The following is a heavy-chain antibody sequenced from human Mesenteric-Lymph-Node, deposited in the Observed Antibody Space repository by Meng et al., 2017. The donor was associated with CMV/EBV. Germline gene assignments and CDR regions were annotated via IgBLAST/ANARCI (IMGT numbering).Heavy chain of an antibody. CDR3: ARASGRVWADAFHI. V-gene: IGHV1-2*02. J-gene: IGHJ3*02. CDR1: GYTFTGYY. Sequence: ASVKVSCKASGYTFTGYYVDWVRQAPGQGLEWMGWIDPHTGGPNFAEKFQGRVAMTRDTSISTVYMELGSLRSDDTAVYYCARASGRVWADAFHIWGQGTMVTVSS. D-gene: IGHD2-8*02. CDR2: IDPHTGGP.